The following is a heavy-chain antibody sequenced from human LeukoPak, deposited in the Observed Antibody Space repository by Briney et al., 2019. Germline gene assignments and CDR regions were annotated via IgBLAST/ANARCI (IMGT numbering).Heavy chain of an antibody. Sequence: GGSLRFSCAASGFTFSSYGMHWVRQAPGKGLEWVAFIRYDGSNKYYADSVEGRFTISRDNSKNTLFLQMNSLRPEDTAVYYCAKGTIVAATTTPFDYWGQGTLVTVSS. D-gene: IGHD1-26*01. CDR3: AKGTIVAATTTPFDY. V-gene: IGHV3-30*02. J-gene: IGHJ4*02. CDR1: GFTFSSYG. CDR2: IRYDGSNK.